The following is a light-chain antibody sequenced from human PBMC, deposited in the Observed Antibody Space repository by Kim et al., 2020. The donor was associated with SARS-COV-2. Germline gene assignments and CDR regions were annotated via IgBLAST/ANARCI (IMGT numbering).Light chain of an antibody. CDR1: SLRSYY. Sequence: SSELTQEPAVSVALGQTVRITCQGDSLRSYYATWYQQKPGQAPIVVIYGKNNRPSGIPDRFSGSSSGNTASLTITGTQAGDEADYYCNSRDSNDNVVFGG. V-gene: IGLV3-19*01. CDR3: NSRDSNDNVV. CDR2: GKN. J-gene: IGLJ2*01.